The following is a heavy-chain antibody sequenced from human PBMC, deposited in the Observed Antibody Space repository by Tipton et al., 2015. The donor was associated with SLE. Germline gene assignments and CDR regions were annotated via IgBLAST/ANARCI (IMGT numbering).Heavy chain of an antibody. CDR1: GYSISSGYY. D-gene: IGHD4-17*01. V-gene: IGHV4-38-2*02. Sequence: GLVKPSETLSLTCAVSGYSISSGYYWGWIRQPPGKGLEWIGSIYHSGSTYYNPSLKSRVTISVDTSKNQFSLKLSSVTAADTAVYYCARDPKQRTVTTHYFDYWGQGTLVTVSS. J-gene: IGHJ4*02. CDR2: IYHSGST. CDR3: ARDPKQRTVTTHYFDY.